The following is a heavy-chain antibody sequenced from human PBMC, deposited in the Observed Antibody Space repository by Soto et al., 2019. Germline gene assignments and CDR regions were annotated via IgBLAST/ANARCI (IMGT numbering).Heavy chain of an antibody. J-gene: IGHJ5*02. Sequence: PGWSLRLSCVASGFTFSSYAMSWVRQAPGKGLEWVAAIGPTGGPTYYADSVKGRLTISRDNSKKTLYLQMSSLRVDDTAVYYCSWRGVTSTSWGRGNLVTVSS. CDR2: IGPTGGPT. V-gene: IGHV3-23*01. CDR1: GFTFSSYA. D-gene: IGHD2-21*02. CDR3: SWRGVTSTS.